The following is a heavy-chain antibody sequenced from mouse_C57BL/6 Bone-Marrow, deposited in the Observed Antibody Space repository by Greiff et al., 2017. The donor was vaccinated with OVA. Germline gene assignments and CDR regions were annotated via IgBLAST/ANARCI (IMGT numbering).Heavy chain of an antibody. D-gene: IGHD2-4*01. CDR2: IHPNSGST. CDR1: GYTFTSYW. V-gene: IGHV1-64*01. J-gene: IGHJ2*01. Sequence: QVQLQQPGAELVKPGASVKLSCKASGYTFTSYWMHWVKQRPGQGLEWIGMIHPNSGSTNYNEKFKSKATLTVDKSSSTAYMQLSSLTSEDSAVEYCLYYDYDGYYFDYWGQGTTLTVSS. CDR3: LYYDYDGYYFDY.